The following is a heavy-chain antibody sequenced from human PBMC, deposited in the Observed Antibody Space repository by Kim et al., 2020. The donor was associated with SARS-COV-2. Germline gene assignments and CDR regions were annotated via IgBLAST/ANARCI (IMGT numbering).Heavy chain of an antibody. CDR2: INHSGST. V-gene: IGHV4-34*01. Sequence: SETLSLTCAVYGGSFSGYYWSWIRQPPGKGLEWIGEINHSGSTNYNPSLKSRVTISVDTSKNQFSLKLSSVTAADTAVYYCAPRRGNWNDGDGGWGGAFDISGQGTMVTVSS. CDR3: APRRGNWNDGDGGWGGAFDI. CDR1: GGSFSGYY. D-gene: IGHD1-1*01. J-gene: IGHJ3*02.